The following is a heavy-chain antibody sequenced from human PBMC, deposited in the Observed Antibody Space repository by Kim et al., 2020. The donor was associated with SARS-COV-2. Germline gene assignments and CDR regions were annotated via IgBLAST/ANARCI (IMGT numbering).Heavy chain of an antibody. J-gene: IGHJ6*04. V-gene: IGHV1-8*01. D-gene: IGHD6-13*01. Sequence: ASVKVSCKASGYTFTSYDINWVRQATGQGLEWMGWMNPNSGNTGYAQKFQGRVTMTRNTSISTAYMELSSLRSEDTAVYYCARGNMYYSSSWQPWDVWGKGTTVTVSS. CDR3: ARGNMYYSSSWQPWDV. CDR2: MNPNSGNT. CDR1: GYTFTSYD.